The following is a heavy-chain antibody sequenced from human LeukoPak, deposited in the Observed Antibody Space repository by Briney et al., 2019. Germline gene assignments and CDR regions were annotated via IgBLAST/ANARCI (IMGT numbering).Heavy chain of an antibody. V-gene: IGHV5-51*01. D-gene: IGHD2-21*02. CDR2: IYPGDSDT. CDR1: GYSFTSYW. J-gene: IGHJ1*01. CDR3: ARLAYCGGDCYRTTRGYFQH. Sequence: GESLKISCKGSGYSFTSYWIGWVRQMPGKGLEWMGIIYPGDSDTKYSPSFQGQVTISADKSINTVYLQWSSLKASDTAKYYCARLAYCGGDCYRTTRGYFQHWGQGTLVTVS.